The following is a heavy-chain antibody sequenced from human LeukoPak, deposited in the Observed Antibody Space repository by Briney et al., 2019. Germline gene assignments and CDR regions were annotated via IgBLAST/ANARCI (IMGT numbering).Heavy chain of an antibody. CDR1: GGSFSGYY. CDR2: INHSGST. J-gene: IGHJ5*02. D-gene: IGHD2-2*01. Sequence: SETLSLTCAVYGGSFSGYYWSWIRQPPGKGLEWIGEINHSGSTNYNPSLKSRVTISVDTSKNQFSLKLSSVTAADMAVYYCARGGYCSSTSCFYNWFDPWGQGTLVTVSS. CDR3: ARGGYCSSTSCFYNWFDP. V-gene: IGHV4-34*01.